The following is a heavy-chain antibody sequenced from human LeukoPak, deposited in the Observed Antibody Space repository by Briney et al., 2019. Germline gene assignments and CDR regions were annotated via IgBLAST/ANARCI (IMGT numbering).Heavy chain of an antibody. CDR2: INPKSGVT. CDR1: GYTFTVYY. J-gene: IGHJ3*02. Sequence: ASVTVSCKASGYTFTVYYMHWVRQAPGQGPEWMGRINPKSGVTNYAQKFQGRVSMTRNTSISTAYMELSSLRSDDTAVYYCAIDYYDSSGRDDAFDIWGQGTMVTVSS. V-gene: IGHV1-2*06. D-gene: IGHD3-22*01. CDR3: AIDYYDSSGRDDAFDI.